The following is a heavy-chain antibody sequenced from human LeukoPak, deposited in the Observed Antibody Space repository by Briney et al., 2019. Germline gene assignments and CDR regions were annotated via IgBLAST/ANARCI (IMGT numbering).Heavy chain of an antibody. Sequence: MPSETQSLTCTVSGDSISNYYWIWIRQSAGKGLEWIGRINTSGNTNYNPSLKSRVTMSLDTSKNQFSLNVSSGTVADTAVFYCARERLGFRVDVWGKGTTVTVSS. D-gene: IGHD5-12*01. CDR3: ARERLGFRVDV. CDR1: GDSISNYY. J-gene: IGHJ6*04. V-gene: IGHV4-4*07. CDR2: INTSGNT.